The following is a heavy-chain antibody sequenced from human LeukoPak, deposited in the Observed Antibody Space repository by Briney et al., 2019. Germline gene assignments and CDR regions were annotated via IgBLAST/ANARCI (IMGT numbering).Heavy chain of an antibody. CDR3: ARAKRYYYEN. J-gene: IGHJ4*02. CDR2: IYYSGST. V-gene: IGHV4-59*01. D-gene: IGHD2-15*01. CDR1: GGSISSYY. Sequence: PETLSLTCTVSGGSISSYYWSWIRQPPGKGLEWIGYIYYSGSTNYNPSLKSRVTISVDTSKNQFSLKLSSVTAADTAVYYCARAKRYYYENWGQGTLVTVSS.